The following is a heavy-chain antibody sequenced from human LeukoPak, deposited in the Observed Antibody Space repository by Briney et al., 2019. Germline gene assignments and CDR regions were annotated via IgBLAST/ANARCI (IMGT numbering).Heavy chain of an antibody. D-gene: IGHD5-24*01. Sequence: GGSLRLSCAASGFIFSNYGMTWVRQAPGKGLEWFSAISGSGDSTYYADSVKGRFTISRDNSKNTLYLQMNSLRAEDTAVYYCAKSGYNRFDYWGQGTLVTVSS. CDR1: GFIFSNYG. CDR3: AKSGYNRFDY. J-gene: IGHJ4*02. CDR2: ISGSGDST. V-gene: IGHV3-23*01.